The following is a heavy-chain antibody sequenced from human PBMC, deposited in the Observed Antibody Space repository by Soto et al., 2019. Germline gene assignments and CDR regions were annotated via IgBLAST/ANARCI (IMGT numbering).Heavy chain of an antibody. V-gene: IGHV3-74*01. CDR3: ARLSNSATPLDC. CDR1: GFTFSSSW. CDR2: INGDGSRT. Sequence: GGSLRLSCAASGFTFSSSWMHWVRQPPGKGPVWVSGINGDGSRTSYADSVKGRFTISRDNAKNMLYLQVNSLRAEDTAVYYCARLSNSATPLDCWGQGTLVTVSS. J-gene: IGHJ4*02.